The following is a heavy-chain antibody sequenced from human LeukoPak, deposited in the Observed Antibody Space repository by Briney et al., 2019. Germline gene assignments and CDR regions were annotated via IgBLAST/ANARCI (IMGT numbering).Heavy chain of an antibody. V-gene: IGHV4-39*01. CDR1: GGSISSSSYY. CDR2: MYYSGST. J-gene: IGHJ5*02. Sequence: PSETLSLTCTVSGGSISSSSYYWGWIRQPPGKGLEWIGSMYYSGSTYYNPSLKSRVTISVDTSKNQFSLKLSSVTAADTAVYYCARHPRARAYNWNGFDPWGQGTLVTVSS. D-gene: IGHD1-1*01. CDR3: ARHPRARAYNWNGFDP.